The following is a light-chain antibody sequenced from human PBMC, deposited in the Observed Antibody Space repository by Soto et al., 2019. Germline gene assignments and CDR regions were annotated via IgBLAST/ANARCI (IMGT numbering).Light chain of an antibody. Sequence: EIVLTQSPGTLSLSPGEGATLSCRASQSVRSSYLAWYQQKPGQAPRLLIYGASSRATGLPDKFSGSGSGTDFTLTISRLEPEDFAVYYCQQYGSSPWTFGQGTKVEIK. CDR3: QQYGSSPWT. V-gene: IGKV3-20*01. CDR1: QSVRSSY. CDR2: GAS. J-gene: IGKJ1*01.